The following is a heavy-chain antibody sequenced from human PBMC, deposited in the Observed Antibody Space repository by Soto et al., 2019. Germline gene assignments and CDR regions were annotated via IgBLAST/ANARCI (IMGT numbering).Heavy chain of an antibody. Sequence: PGESLKISCKGSGYSFTSYWIGWVRQMPGKGLEWMGSIYPGDSDTRYSPSFQGQVTISADKSISTAYLQWSSLKASDTAMYYCARTAMAKYYYYYGMDVWGQGTTVTVSS. D-gene: IGHD5-18*01. V-gene: IGHV5-51*01. CDR1: GYSFTSYW. J-gene: IGHJ6*02. CDR2: IYPGDSDT. CDR3: ARTAMAKYYYYYGMDV.